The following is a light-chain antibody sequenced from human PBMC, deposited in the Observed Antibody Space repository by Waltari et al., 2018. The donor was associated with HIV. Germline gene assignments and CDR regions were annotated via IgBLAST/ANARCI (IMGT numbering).Light chain of an antibody. Sequence: SYELTQPPSVSVSPGQTARITCPGDALPQRYAYLYWQKPGQAPVLVIYKDNERPSGIPERFSGSSSGTTVTLTISGVQAEDEADYYCQSADSSGTHWVFGGGTKLTVL. V-gene: IGLV3-25*03. CDR2: KDN. J-gene: IGLJ3*02. CDR1: ALPQRY. CDR3: QSADSSGTHWV.